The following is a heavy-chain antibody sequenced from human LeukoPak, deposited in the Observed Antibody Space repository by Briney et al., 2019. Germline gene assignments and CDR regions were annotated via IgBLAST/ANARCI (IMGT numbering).Heavy chain of an antibody. D-gene: IGHD6-25*01. V-gene: IGHV1-46*01. CDR1: GYTFTVYY. CDR3: ARDLGSSGWYYYYGMDV. CDR2: ANPSGGST. Sequence: ASVKVSCKASGYTFTVYYMHWVRQAPGQGLEWMGIANPSGGSTTYAQKFQGRVTMTRDTSTSTVYMELTSLRSEDTAVYYCARDLGSSGWYYYYGMDVWGQGTTVTVSS. J-gene: IGHJ6*02.